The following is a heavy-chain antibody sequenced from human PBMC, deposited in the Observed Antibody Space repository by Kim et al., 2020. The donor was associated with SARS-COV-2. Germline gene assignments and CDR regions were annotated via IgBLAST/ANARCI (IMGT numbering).Heavy chain of an antibody. V-gene: IGHV4-39*01. Sequence: YNPASKSRVTISVDTSKNQFSLKLSSVTAADTAVYYCARELRQSDDAFDIWGQGTMVTVSS. D-gene: IGHD1-7*01. CDR3: ARELRQSDDAFDI. J-gene: IGHJ3*02.